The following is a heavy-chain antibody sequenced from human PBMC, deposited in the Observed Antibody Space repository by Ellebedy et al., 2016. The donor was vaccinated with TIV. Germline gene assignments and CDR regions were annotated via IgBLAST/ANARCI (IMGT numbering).Heavy chain of an antibody. CDR1: GFTDSKNY. D-gene: IGHD3-9*01. Sequence: GESLKISXVTSGFTDSKNYVNWVRQAPGKGLEWVSVMYDSGAVFYADSVKGRFTISRDSSKNTLLLQMDSLRAEDTAVYYCATGGRLPSYPPLWHWGQGTLVTVSA. J-gene: IGHJ4*02. V-gene: IGHV3-66*01. CDR3: ATGGRLPSYPPLWH. CDR2: MYDSGAV.